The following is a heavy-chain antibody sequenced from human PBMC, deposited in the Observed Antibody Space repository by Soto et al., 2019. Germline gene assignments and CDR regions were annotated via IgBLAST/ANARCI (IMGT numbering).Heavy chain of an antibody. D-gene: IGHD3-3*01. Sequence: QVQLVESGGGVVQPGRSLRLSCAASGFTFSSYAMHWVRQAPGKGLEWVAVISYEGSNKYYADSVKGRFTISRDNSKNTLYLQMNSLRAWDTAVYYCARGVTIFGVVSPPGYWGQGTLVTVSS. CDR2: ISYEGSNK. J-gene: IGHJ4*02. CDR3: ARGVTIFGVVSPPGY. V-gene: IGHV3-30-3*01. CDR1: GFTFSSYA.